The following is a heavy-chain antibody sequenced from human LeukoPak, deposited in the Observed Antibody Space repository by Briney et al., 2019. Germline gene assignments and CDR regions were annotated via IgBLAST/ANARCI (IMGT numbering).Heavy chain of an antibody. V-gene: IGHV3-30-3*01. CDR2: ISYDGSNK. CDR3: ARDRGYCSGGSCYSVFVY. CDR1: GFTFSSYA. D-gene: IGHD2-15*01. J-gene: IGHJ4*02. Sequence: GGSLRLSCAASGFTFSSYAMHWVRQAPGKGLEWVAVISYDGSNKYYADSVKGRFTISRDNSKNTLYLQMNSLRAEDTAVYYCARDRGYCSGGSCYSVFVYWGQGTLVTVSS.